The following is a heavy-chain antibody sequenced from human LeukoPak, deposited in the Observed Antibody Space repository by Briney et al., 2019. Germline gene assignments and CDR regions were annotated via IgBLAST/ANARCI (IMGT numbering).Heavy chain of an antibody. J-gene: IGHJ4*02. CDR3: ARSRPPDSYCSSTSCYSVHFDY. V-gene: IGHV4-4*09. Sequence: SETLSLTCTVSGGSISSYYWSWIRQPPGKGLEWIGYIYTSGSTNYNPSLKSRVTISVDTSKNQFSLKLSSVTAADTAVYYCARSRPPDSYCSSTSCYSVHFDYWGQGTLVTVYS. CDR1: GGSISSYY. D-gene: IGHD2-2*02. CDR2: IYTSGST.